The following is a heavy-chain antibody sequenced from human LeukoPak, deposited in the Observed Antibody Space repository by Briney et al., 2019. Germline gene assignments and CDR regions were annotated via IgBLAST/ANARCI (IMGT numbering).Heavy chain of an antibody. J-gene: IGHJ3*02. Sequence: GGSLRLSCAASGFTVSSNYMSWVRQAPGKGLEWVSVIYSGGSTYYADSVKGRFTISRHNSKNTLYLQMDSLRAEDTAVYYCASSSGWYGDAFDIWGQGTMVTVSS. D-gene: IGHD6-19*01. CDR3: ASSSGWYGDAFDI. CDR2: IYSGGST. V-gene: IGHV3-53*04. CDR1: GFTVSSNY.